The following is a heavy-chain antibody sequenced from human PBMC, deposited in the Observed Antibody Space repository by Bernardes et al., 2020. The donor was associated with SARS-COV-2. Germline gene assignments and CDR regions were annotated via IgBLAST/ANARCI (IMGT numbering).Heavy chain of an antibody. CDR1: GFSISSSRYY. CDR3: DRLPPFYYDSSAGFEY. CDR2: VFHSVNA. Sequence: SEPLSLTCTVSGFSISSSRYYWGWLRQPPGKGREWIRRVFHSVNAYYNPSLKSRVTISVDTYKNQFSLKLSSVTAAATAMYYCDRLPPFYYDSSAGFEYWGQGTLVTVSS. D-gene: IGHD3-22*01. J-gene: IGHJ4*02. V-gene: IGHV4-39*01.